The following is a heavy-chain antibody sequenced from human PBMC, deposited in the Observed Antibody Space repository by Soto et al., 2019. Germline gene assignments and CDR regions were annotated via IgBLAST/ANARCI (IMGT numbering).Heavy chain of an antibody. CDR2: IYSSGST. V-gene: IGHV4-4*07. CDR1: GGLISTYY. D-gene: IGHD5-12*01. J-gene: IGHJ4*02. Sequence: ASETLSLTCSVSGGLISTYYWNWSRQPPGKGLEWIGHIYSSGSTNYNPSLKTRVSMSVDTSNNQFSLKLSSVTAADTAVYYCARGSGYDFRFDYWGQGTLVTVSS. CDR3: ARGSGYDFRFDY.